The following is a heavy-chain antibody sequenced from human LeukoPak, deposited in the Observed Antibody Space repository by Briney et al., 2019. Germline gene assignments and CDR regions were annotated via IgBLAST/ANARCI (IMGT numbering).Heavy chain of an antibody. V-gene: IGHV4-34*01. D-gene: IGHD5-12*01. CDR3: ARISGYDCALNSYFDY. J-gene: IGHJ4*02. Sequence: SETLSLTCAVYGGSFSGYYWSWIRQPPGKGLEWIGEINHSGSTNYNPSLKSRVTISVDTSKNQFSLKLSSVTAADTAVYYCARISGYDCALNSYFDYWGQGTLVTVSS. CDR1: GGSFSGYY. CDR2: INHSGST.